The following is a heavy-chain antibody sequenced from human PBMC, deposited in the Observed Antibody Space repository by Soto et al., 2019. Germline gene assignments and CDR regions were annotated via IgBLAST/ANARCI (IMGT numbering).Heavy chain of an antibody. J-gene: IGHJ6*02. CDR1: GYTFTSYA. CDR3: ARATRGTGPAHSYYYYGMDV. CDR2: INAGNSNT. D-gene: IGHD1-1*01. V-gene: IGHV1-3*01. Sequence: ASVKVSCKASGYTFTSYAMHWVRQAPGQRLEWMGWINAGNSNTKYSQKFQGRVTITRDTSASTAYMELSSLRSEDTAVYYCARATRGTGPAHSYYYYGMDVWGQGTTVTVSS.